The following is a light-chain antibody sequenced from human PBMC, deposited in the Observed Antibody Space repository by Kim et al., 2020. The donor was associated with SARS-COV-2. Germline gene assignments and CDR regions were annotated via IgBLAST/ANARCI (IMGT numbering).Light chain of an antibody. J-gene: IGLJ2*01. CDR2: DVS. V-gene: IGLV2-14*01. CDR3: SSHTSTNTLV. Sequence: QSALTQPASVSGSPGQSITISCTGTSSDVGGYNYVSWYQQHPGKAPKLMIYDVSKRPSGVSNRFSGSKSGNTASLTISGLQAEDEADYYCSSHTSTNTLVFGGGTQLTVI. CDR1: SSDVGGYNY.